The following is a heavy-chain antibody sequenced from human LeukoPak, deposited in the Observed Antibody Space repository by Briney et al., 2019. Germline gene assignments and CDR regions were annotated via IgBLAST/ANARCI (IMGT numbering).Heavy chain of an antibody. CDR1: SGSISSGGYY. CDR3: ARGRLNWFDP. J-gene: IGHJ5*02. V-gene: IGHV4-30-2*01. D-gene: IGHD6-19*01. CDR2: IYHSGST. Sequence: PSETLSLTCTVSSGSISSGGYYWSWIRQPPGKGLEWIGYIYHSGSTYYNPSLKSRVTISVDRSKNQFSLKLSSVTAADTAVYYCARGRLNWFDPWGQGTLVTVSS.